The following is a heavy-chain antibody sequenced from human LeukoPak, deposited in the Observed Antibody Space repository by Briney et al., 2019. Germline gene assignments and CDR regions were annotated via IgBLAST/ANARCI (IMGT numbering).Heavy chain of an antibody. D-gene: IGHD3-22*01. CDR1: GFTFSSYW. J-gene: IGHJ5*02. Sequence: GGSLRLSCAASGFTFSSYWMSWVRQAPGKGLEWVANIKQDGSEKYYVDSVKGRFTISRDNAKNSLYLQMSSLRADDTAVYYCARVLSGSWDWFDPWGQGTLVTVSS. CDR2: IKQDGSEK. V-gene: IGHV3-7*01. CDR3: ARVLSGSWDWFDP.